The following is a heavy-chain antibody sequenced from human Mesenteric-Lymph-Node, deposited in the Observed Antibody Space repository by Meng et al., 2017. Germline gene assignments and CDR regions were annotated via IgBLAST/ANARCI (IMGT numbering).Heavy chain of an antibody. CDR2: ISGSGESI. J-gene: IGHJ5*02. Sequence: GESLKISCAASRFTFKNYAMTWVRQAPGKGLEWVSTISGSGESIYYADSVKGRFTISRDNSKITLSLQMNSLRAEDTAVYYCAKGPPLYSSTWYIFDWFDPWGQGTLVTVSS. D-gene: IGHD6-13*01. CDR1: RFTFKNYA. CDR3: AKGPPLYSSTWYIFDWFDP. V-gene: IGHV3-23*01.